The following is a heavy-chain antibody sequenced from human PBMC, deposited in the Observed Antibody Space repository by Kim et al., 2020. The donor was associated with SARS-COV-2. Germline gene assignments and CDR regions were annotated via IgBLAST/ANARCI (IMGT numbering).Heavy chain of an antibody. Sequence: SETLSLTCAVYGGSFSGYYWSWIRQPPGKGLEWIGEINHSGSTNYNPSLKSRVTISVDTSKNQFSLKLSSVTAADTAVYYCARGRGEDGSGSYRPLHSWGQGALFTLSS. CDR1: GGSFSGYY. V-gene: IGHV4-34*01. CDR3: ARGRGEDGSGSYRPLHS. D-gene: IGHD3-10*01. CDR2: INHSGST. J-gene: IGHJ4*02.